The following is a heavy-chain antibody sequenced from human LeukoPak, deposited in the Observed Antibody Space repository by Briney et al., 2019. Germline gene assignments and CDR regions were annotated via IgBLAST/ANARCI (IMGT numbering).Heavy chain of an antibody. CDR3: ARAYWSGYFEFFGWFDP. CDR2: INPNSGGT. Sequence: ASVKVSCKASGYTFTGYYMHWVRQAPGQGLEWMGWINPNSGGTNYAQKFQGRVTMTRDTSISTAYMELSRLRSDDTAVYYCARAYWSGYFEFFGWFDPWGQGTLVTVSS. J-gene: IGHJ5*02. D-gene: IGHD3-3*01. CDR1: GYTFTGYY. V-gene: IGHV1-2*02.